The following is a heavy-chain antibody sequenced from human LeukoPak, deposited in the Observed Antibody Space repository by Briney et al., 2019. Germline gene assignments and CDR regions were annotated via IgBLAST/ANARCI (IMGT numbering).Heavy chain of an antibody. CDR1: GYTLTSYG. Sequence: ASVKVSCKASGYTLTSYGISWVRQAPGQGLEWMGWISAYNGNTNYAQKLQGRVTITTDTSTSTAYMELRSLRSDDTAVYYCARFKMYSSSLDYWGQGTLVTVSS. D-gene: IGHD6-13*01. CDR2: ISAYNGNT. V-gene: IGHV1-18*01. J-gene: IGHJ4*02. CDR3: ARFKMYSSSLDY.